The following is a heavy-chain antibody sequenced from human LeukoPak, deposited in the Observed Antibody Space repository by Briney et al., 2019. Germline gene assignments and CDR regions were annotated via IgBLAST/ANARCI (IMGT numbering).Heavy chain of an antibody. CDR1: GGSISSYY. Sequence: SETLSLTCTVSGGSISSYYWGWIRQPPGKGLEWIGYIYYIGSTNYNPSLKSRVTISVDTSKNQFSLKLSSVTAADTAVYYCASTKSVAGQYYFDYWGQGTLVTVSS. V-gene: IGHV4-59*08. CDR3: ASTKSVAGQYYFDY. D-gene: IGHD6-19*01. CDR2: IYYIGST. J-gene: IGHJ4*02.